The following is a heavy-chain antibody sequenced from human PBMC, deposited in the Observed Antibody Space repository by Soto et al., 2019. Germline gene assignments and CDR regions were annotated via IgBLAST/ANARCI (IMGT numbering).Heavy chain of an antibody. CDR3: GKGYSSSYYYYMAV. D-gene: IGHD6-6*01. CDR2: ISGSGGST. CDR1: GFTFSDYA. Sequence: EVQLLESGGGLVQPGGSLRLSCAASGFTFSDYAMSWVRQAPGKGLEWVSAISGSGGSTYYADSVKGRFSISRDNSKNTLYVQMNSLRAEDTAVYYCGKGYSSSYYYYMAVWGRGTTVTVS. V-gene: IGHV3-23*01. J-gene: IGHJ6*03.